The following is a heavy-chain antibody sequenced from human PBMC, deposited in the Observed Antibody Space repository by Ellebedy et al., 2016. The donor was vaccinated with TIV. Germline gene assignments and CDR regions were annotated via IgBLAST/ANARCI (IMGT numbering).Heavy chain of an antibody. D-gene: IGHD3-16*01. J-gene: IGHJ4*02. V-gene: IGHV3-23*01. CDR1: GFTFSSYA. CDR3: AREFNDYHFDF. Sequence: GESLKISCAASGFTFSSYAMSWVRQAPGKGLEWVSAISDSGGSTYYADSVKGRFTISRDNSKNTLYLQANSLRAEDTAVYYCAREFNDYHFDFWGQGTLVTVSS. CDR2: ISDSGGST.